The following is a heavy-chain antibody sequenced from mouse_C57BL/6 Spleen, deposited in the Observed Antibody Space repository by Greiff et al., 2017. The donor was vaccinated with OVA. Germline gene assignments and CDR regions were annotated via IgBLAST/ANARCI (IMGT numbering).Heavy chain of an antibody. Sequence: VQLQQSGPELVKPGASVKISCKASGYSFTSYYIHWVKQRPGQGLEWIGWIYPGSGNTKYNEKFKGKATLTADTSSSTAYMQLSSLTSEDSAVYYCARGAYYSNYEYFDVWGTGTTVTVSS. D-gene: IGHD2-5*01. CDR2: IYPGSGNT. V-gene: IGHV1-66*01. J-gene: IGHJ1*03. CDR1: GYSFTSYY. CDR3: ARGAYYSNYEYFDV.